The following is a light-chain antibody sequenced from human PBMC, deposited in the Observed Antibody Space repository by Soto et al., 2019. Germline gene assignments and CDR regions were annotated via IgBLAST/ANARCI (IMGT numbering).Light chain of an antibody. J-gene: IGLJ3*02. CDR1: SSNIGAGYD. CDR2: GNG. Sequence: QSVLTQPPSVSGAPGQGVTISCTGSSSNIGAGYDVHWYQKVSGTAPKLLMYGNGNRPSGVPDRFSGSKSDTSVSLAITGLQAEDEADYYCQSYDNSLSAWVFGGGTKLTVL. V-gene: IGLV1-40*01. CDR3: QSYDNSLSAWV.